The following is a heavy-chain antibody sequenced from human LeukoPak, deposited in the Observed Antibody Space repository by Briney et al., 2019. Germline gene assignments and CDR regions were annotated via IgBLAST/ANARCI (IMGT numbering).Heavy chain of an antibody. CDR3: AKEYSSSSKYNWFDP. CDR1: GFTFSSYG. CDR2: IWYDGSNK. J-gene: IGHJ5*02. D-gene: IGHD6-6*01. V-gene: IGHV3-33*06. Sequence: PGGSLRLSCAASGFTFSSYGMHWVRQAPGKGLEWVAVIWYDGSNKYCADSVKGRFTISRDNSKNTLYLQMNSLRAEDTAVYYCAKEYSSSSKYNWFDPWGQGTLVTVSS.